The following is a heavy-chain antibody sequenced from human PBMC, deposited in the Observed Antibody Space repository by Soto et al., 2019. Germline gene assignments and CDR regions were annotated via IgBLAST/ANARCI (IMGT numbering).Heavy chain of an antibody. V-gene: IGHV4-4*02. CDR2: IYHSGST. Sequence: QVQLQESGPGLVKPSGTLSLTCAVSGGSISSSNWWSWVRQPPGKGLEWIGEIYHSGSTNYNPSLKSRVTISVDKSKTQFALKLSSVTAADTAVSYCARGNWNRDLGINWFDPWGQGTLVTVSS. D-gene: IGHD1-1*01. CDR3: ARGNWNRDLGINWFDP. J-gene: IGHJ5*02. CDR1: GGSISSSNW.